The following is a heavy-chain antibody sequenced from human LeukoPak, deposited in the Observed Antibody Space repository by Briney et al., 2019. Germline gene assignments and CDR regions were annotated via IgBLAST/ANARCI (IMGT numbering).Heavy chain of an antibody. CDR1: GFTFSNAW. CDR2: IKSKTDGGTT. D-gene: IGHD2-21*02. V-gene: IGHV3-15*01. Sequence: GGSLRLSCAASGFTFSNAWMSWVRQAPGKGLEWVGRIKSKTDGGTTDYPAPVKGRFTISRDDSKNTPYLQMNSLKTEDTAVYYCTTDPQCSGGDCYYFDYWGQGSLVTVSS. J-gene: IGHJ4*02. CDR3: TTDPQCSGGDCYYFDY.